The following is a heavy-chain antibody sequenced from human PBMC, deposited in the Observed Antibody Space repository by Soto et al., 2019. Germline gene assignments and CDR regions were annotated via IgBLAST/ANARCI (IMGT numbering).Heavy chain of an antibody. Sequence: EVQLLESGGGLVQPGGSLRLACAASGFTFSSYAMTWVRQAPGKGLEWVSGIRTSGDGTYYADSVKCRFNISRDNSKNTLCLQMNSLRAEDTAVYYCETLDRTKDFDDWGQGTLVTVSS. D-gene: IGHD2-8*01. V-gene: IGHV3-23*01. J-gene: IGHJ4*02. CDR2: IRTSGDGT. CDR3: ETLDRTKDFDD. CDR1: GFTFSSYA.